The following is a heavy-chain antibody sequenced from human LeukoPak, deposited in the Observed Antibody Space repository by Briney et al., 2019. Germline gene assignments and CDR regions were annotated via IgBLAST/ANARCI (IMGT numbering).Heavy chain of an antibody. Sequence: SETLSLTCTVSGGSISSYYWSWIRQPPGKGLEWIGYLYYSGSTNYSPSLKSRVTISVDTSKNQFSLKLNSVTAADTAVYYCARANRVTIFGVVILDYFDYWGQGTLVTVSS. J-gene: IGHJ4*02. V-gene: IGHV4-59*01. CDR3: ARANRVTIFGVVILDYFDY. D-gene: IGHD3-3*01. CDR1: GGSISSYY. CDR2: LYYSGST.